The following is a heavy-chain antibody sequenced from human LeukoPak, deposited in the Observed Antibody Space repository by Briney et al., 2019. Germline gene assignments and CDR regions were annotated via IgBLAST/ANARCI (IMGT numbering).Heavy chain of an antibody. CDR1: GDSVSSNSAA. V-gene: IGHV6-1*01. D-gene: IGHD6-19*01. J-gene: IGHJ6*02. CDR2: TYYRSKWYN. Sequence: SQTLSLTCAISGDSVSSNSAAWNWIRQSPSRGLEWLGRTYYRSKWYNDYAVSVKSRITINPDTSKNQFSLQLNSVTPEDTAAYYCARDGGSGWYEDYHYYGMDVWGQGTTVTVSS. CDR3: ARDGGSGWYEDYHYYGMDV.